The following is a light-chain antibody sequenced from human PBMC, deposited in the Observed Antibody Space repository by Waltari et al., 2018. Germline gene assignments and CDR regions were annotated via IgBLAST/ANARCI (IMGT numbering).Light chain of an antibody. CDR1: GPNLGAGYD. J-gene: IGLJ3*02. CDR3: QSYDTSLSVV. V-gene: IGLV1-40*01. CDR2: GST. Sequence: QSVLTQPPSVSGAPGQRVTISCTGSGPNLGAGYDVPWYQQLPRAAPKLLIYGSTSRPLGVPARFFGSTSGASASLAIIGLQAEDEADYYCQSYDTSLSVVFGGGTKLTVL.